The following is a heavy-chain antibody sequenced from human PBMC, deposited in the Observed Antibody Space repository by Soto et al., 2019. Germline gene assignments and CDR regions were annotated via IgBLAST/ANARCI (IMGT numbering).Heavy chain of an antibody. J-gene: IGHJ5*02. CDR1: GDSVSSTTTA. V-gene: IGHV6-1*01. CDR2: TYYRSQWYS. D-gene: IGHD2-21*01. Sequence: QVQLRQSGPGLVKPSQTLSLTCAISGDSVSSTTTAWNWIRQSPSRGLEWLGRTYYRSQWYSEYALSVKSRIAINADTSKNQFSLHLASVSPEDTSVYYCARGGVSAFQGLDPWGPGTLVTVSS. CDR3: ARGGVSAFQGLDP.